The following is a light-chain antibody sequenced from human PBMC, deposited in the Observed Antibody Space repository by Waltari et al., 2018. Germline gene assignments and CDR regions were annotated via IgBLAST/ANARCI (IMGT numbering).Light chain of an antibody. CDR3: QHYVRLPAT. Sequence: EIVLTQSPGNLSLSPGEIATLSCRVSQSVSRALAWYQQKPGQAPRLLIYGASSRATGISDRFSGSGSGTDFSLTISRLEPEDFAVYYCQHYVRLPATFGQGTKVEIK. CDR1: QSVSRA. CDR2: GAS. J-gene: IGKJ1*01. V-gene: IGKV3-20*01.